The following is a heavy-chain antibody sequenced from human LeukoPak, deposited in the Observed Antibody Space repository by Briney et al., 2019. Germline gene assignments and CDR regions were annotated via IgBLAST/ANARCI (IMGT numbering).Heavy chain of an antibody. CDR1: GGSFSGYY. J-gene: IGHJ6*03. V-gene: IGHV3-23*01. Sequence: ETLSLTCAVYGGSFSGYYWSWVRQAPGKGLEWVSAISGSGGSTYYADSVKGRFTISRDNSKNTLYLQMNSLRAEDTAVYYCAKEGGVREVATSPYYYYYYMDVWGKGTTVTVSS. CDR3: AKEGGVREVATSPYYYYYYMDV. CDR2: ISGSGGST. D-gene: IGHD5-24*01.